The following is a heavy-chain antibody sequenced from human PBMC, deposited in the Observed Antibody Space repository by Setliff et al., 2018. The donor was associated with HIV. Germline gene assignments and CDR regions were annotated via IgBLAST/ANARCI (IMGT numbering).Heavy chain of an antibody. CDR2: IHHSGSS. CDR3: AREHDYSNYRRLDS. CDR1: GGSISSAY. Sequence: PSETLSLTCAVSGGSISSAYWSWVRQPPGKGLEWIEYIHHSGSSDYTPSLRSRVTMSVDTSKNQFSLKLTSVTAADTAVYYCAREHDYSNYRRLDSWGQGILVTVSS. D-gene: IGHD4-4*01. V-gene: IGHV4-4*08. J-gene: IGHJ4*02.